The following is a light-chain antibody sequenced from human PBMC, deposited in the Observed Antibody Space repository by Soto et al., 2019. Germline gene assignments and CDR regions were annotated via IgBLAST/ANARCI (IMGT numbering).Light chain of an antibody. J-gene: IGLJ1*01. V-gene: IGLV1-40*01. CDR2: ENN. CDR1: SSNIGAGYE. CDR3: QSYDSSLSGYV. Sequence: QSVLTQPPSVSEAPGQRVTISCTGSSSNIGAGYEAHWYQQVPGTAPKLLSYENNNRPSGVPDRFSGSKSGTSASLAITGLPAEDEAEYYCQSYDSSLSGYVFGTGTKLTVL.